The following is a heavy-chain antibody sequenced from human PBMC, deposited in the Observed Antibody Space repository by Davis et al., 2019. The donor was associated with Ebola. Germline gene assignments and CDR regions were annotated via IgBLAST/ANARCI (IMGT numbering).Heavy chain of an antibody. J-gene: IGHJ4*02. CDR2: MSKSGTT. CDR1: GASISGYY. CDR3: ASDEHNPSWYKY. V-gene: IGHV4-39*07. D-gene: IGHD6-13*01. Sequence: PGGSLRLSCTVSGASISGYYWGWIRQPQGKGLEWIGRMSKSGTTSYNPSLKSRVTISVDTSTNQVSLQLNSVTAADTAMYSCASDEHNPSWYKYWGQGILVTVSS.